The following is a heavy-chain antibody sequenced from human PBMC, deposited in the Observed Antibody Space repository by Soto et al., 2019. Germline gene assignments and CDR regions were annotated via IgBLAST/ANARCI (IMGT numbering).Heavy chain of an antibody. J-gene: IGHJ3*02. CDR2: IYYSGNT. CDR1: GGSISSYY. V-gene: IGHV4-59*01. CDR3: ARYDILPGHNDAFDI. D-gene: IGHD3-9*01. Sequence: PSETLSLTCTVSGGSISSYYWSWIRQSPGRGLEWIGYIYYSGNTNYNPSLKSRVTISVDTSKNQFSLTLTSVTAADTAVYYCARYDILPGHNDAFDIWGQGTVVTVSS.